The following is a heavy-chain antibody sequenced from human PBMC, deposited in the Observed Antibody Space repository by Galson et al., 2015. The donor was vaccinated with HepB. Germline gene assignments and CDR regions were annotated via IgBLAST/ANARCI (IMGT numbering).Heavy chain of an antibody. CDR2: ISAYNGNT. D-gene: IGHD2-2*02. CDR1: GYTFTSYG. Sequence: SVKVSCKASGYTFTSYGISWVRQAPGQGLEWMGWISAYNGNTNYAQKLQGRVTMTTDTTTSTAYMELRSLRSDDTAVYYCARECFGGSTSCYIDGMDVWGQGTTVTVSS. V-gene: IGHV1-18*04. CDR3: ARECFGGSTSCYIDGMDV. J-gene: IGHJ6*02.